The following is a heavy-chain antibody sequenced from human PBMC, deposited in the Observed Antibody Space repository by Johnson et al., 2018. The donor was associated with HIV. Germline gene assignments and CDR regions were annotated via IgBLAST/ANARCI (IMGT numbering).Heavy chain of an antibody. CDR1: GFTVSSNY. Sequence: VQLVESGGGLIQPGGSLRLSCAASGFTVSSNYMSWVRQAPGKGLEWVSVIYSGGSTYYADSVQGRFTISRDNSKNTLYLQMNSLRAEDTAMYYCARDGTETGPDDAFDIWGQGTMVTVSS. D-gene: IGHD1-1*01. J-gene: IGHJ3*02. CDR2: IYSGGST. CDR3: ARDGTETGPDDAFDI. V-gene: IGHV3-66*03.